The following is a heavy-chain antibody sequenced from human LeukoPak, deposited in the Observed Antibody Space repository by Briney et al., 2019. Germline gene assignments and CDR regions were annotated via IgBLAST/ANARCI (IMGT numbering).Heavy chain of an antibody. D-gene: IGHD3-10*01. CDR3: ARGHFDYGSGRYDMRFDP. Sequence: SETLSLTCALYGGSFSGYYWSWIRQPPGKMLEWIGEINHGGVTNYNPSLKSRVTISVDTSKNQFSLKVTSVTAADTAVYYCARGHFDYGSGRYDMRFDPWGQGTLVTVSS. V-gene: IGHV4-34*01. CDR1: GGSFSGYY. J-gene: IGHJ5*02. CDR2: INHGGVT.